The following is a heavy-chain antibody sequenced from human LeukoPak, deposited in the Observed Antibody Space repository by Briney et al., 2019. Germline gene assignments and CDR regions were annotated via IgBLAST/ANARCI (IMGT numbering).Heavy chain of an antibody. D-gene: IGHD3-22*01. V-gene: IGHV1-8*01. Sequence: ASVKVSCKASGYTFTSYDINWVRQATGQGLGWMGWMNPDSGDTAYAQKFQGRITMTRTTSISTAYLDLSGLRSEDTAVYYCARGLGTYDSSDLTWPMISFWGQGTLVTVSS. J-gene: IGHJ4*02. CDR3: ARGLGTYDSSDLTWPMISF. CDR1: GYTFTSYD. CDR2: MNPDSGDT.